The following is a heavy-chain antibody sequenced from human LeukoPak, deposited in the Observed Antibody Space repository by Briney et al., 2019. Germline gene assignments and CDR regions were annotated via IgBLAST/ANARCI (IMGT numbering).Heavy chain of an antibody. Sequence: PSETLSLTCAMHSESSGGGDWTWIRQPPGKGLEWIGEVSPGGSTRYNPSLRSRVTISLDTSRRRFSLRLSSVTAADTGVYYCARDGGTRLGFDPWGQGTLVTVSS. CDR1: SESSGGGD. J-gene: IGHJ5*02. D-gene: IGHD3-16*01. V-gene: IGHV4-34*01. CDR2: VSPGGST. CDR3: ARDGGTRLGFDP.